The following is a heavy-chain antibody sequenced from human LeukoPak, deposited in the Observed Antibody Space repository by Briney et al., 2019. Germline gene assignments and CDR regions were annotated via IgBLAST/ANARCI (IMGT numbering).Heavy chain of an antibody. CDR1: GFTFSSNY. V-gene: IGHV3-66*01. CDR3: ARDDIAVAGQDY. CDR2: IYSGGAT. D-gene: IGHD6-19*01. J-gene: IGHJ4*01. Sequence: PGGSLRLSCAASGFTFSSNYMSWVRQAPGRGLEWVSVIYSGGATYYAGSVKGRFTISRDNSRNTLFLQMNSLRVEDTAVYYCARDDIAVAGQDYWGHGTLVTVSS.